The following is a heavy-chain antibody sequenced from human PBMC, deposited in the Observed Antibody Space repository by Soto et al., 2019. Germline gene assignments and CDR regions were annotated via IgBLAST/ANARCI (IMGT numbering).Heavy chain of an antibody. V-gene: IGHV4-30-2*02. Sequence: SETLSLTCAVFGGSISSGGYSWSWIRQPPGKGLEWIGYIYHSGSPYYNPSLKSRVTISVDRSKNQFSLKLSSLRSEDTAVYYCATDSPELERPSWLDNWGQGTLVNVSS. CDR2: IYHSGSP. CDR1: GGSISSGGYS. D-gene: IGHD1-1*01. CDR3: ATDSPELERPSWLDN. J-gene: IGHJ4*02.